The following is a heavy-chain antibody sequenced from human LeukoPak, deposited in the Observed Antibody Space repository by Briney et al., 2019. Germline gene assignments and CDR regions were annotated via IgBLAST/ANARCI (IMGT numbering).Heavy chain of an antibody. CDR1: GFTFSSYW. J-gene: IGHJ6*03. V-gene: IGHV3-7*01. CDR3: ARSLVEVYYYYMDV. Sequence: QAGGSLRLSCAASGFTFSSYWMSWVRQAPGKGLEWVANIKQDGSEKYYVDSVKGRFTISRDNAKNSLYLQMNSLRTEDTAVYYCARSLVEVYYYYMDVWGKGTTVTISS. D-gene: IGHD3-16*02. CDR2: IKQDGSEK.